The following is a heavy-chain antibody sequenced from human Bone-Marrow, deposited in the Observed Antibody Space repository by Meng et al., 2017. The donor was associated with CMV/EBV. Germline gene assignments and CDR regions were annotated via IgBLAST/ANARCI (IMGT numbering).Heavy chain of an antibody. V-gene: IGHV3-23*01. D-gene: IGHD3-3*01. CDR2: ISGSGGNT. CDR3: AKDELTIFGVVISDYYYGMDV. J-gene: IGHJ6*02. Sequence: GGSLRLSCAASGFTFSSYAMAWVRQAPGKGLEWVSAISGSGGNTYYAGSVKGRFTISRDNSKNTLYLQMNSLRAEDTAVYYCAKDELTIFGVVISDYYYGMDVWGQGTTVTVSS. CDR1: GFTFSSYA.